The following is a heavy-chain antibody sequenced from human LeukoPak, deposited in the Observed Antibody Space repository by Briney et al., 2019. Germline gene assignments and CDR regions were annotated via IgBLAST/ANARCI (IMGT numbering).Heavy chain of an antibody. CDR3: GRETDYGSGSSDY. CDR2: IIPIFGTA. J-gene: IGHJ4*02. V-gene: IGHV1-69*05. D-gene: IGHD3-10*01. CDR1: GGTFSSYA. Sequence: SVKVSCKASGGTFSSYAISWVRQAPGQGLEWMGRIIPIFGTANYAQKFQGRVTITTDESTSTAYMELSSLRSEDTAVYYCGRETDYGSGSSDYWGQGTLVTVSS.